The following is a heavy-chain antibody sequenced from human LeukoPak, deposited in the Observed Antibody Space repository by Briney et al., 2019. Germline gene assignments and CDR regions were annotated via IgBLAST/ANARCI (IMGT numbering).Heavy chain of an antibody. CDR3: ARESAGLGAKAFDI. CDR1: GFTFNSHE. CDR2: IGTAGDA. Sequence: AGSLRLSCAASGFTFNSHEIHWVRQFTRKGLEWVSAIGTAGDAYYSASVKGRFTISRDNAENSLYLQMNSLRVGDTALYYCARESAGLGAKAFDIWGQGTMVTVSS. V-gene: IGHV3-13*04. J-gene: IGHJ3*02. D-gene: IGHD1-26*01.